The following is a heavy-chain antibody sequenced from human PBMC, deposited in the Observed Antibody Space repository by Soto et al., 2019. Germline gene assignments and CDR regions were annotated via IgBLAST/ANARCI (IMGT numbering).Heavy chain of an antibody. V-gene: IGHV5-10-1*01. CDR2: IDPSDSYT. J-gene: IGHJ6*02. Sequence: LGESLKISCKGSGYSFTSYWISWVRQMPGKGLEWMGRIDPSDSYTNYSPSFQGHVTISADKSISTAYLQWSSLKASDTAMYYCATAHLYSSSWYPVPYYYYYYGMDVWGQGTTVTVS. CDR1: GYSFTSYW. CDR3: ATAHLYSSSWYPVPYYYYYYGMDV. D-gene: IGHD6-13*01.